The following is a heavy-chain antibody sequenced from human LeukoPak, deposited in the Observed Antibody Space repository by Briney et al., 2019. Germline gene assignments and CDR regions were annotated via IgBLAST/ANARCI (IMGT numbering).Heavy chain of an antibody. J-gene: IGHJ5*02. Sequence: ASVKVSCKASGYTFTDYFMHWVRQAPGQGLEWMGWINPNSGGTNYAQKFQGRVTMTRDTSITTAYMELTRLKSDDTAMYYCAREGRYCRGGSCLRSSLNWFDPWGQGTLVTVSS. CDR2: INPNSGGT. V-gene: IGHV1-2*02. CDR3: AREGRYCRGGSCLRSSLNWFDP. CDR1: GYTFTDYF. D-gene: IGHD2-15*01.